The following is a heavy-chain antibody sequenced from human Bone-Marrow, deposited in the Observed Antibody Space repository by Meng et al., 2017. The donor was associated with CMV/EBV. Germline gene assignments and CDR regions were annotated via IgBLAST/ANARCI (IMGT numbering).Heavy chain of an antibody. Sequence: SETLSLTCAVYGGSFSGYYWSWIRQPPGKGLEWIGSIYYSGSTYYNPSLKSRVTISVDTSKNQFSLKLSSVTAADTAVYYCARQTSGYCSSTSCYFGGSGIDYWGQGTLVTVSS. CDR3: ARQTSGYCSSTSCYFGGSGIDY. J-gene: IGHJ4*02. CDR2: IYYSGST. D-gene: IGHD2-2*01. CDR1: GGSFSGYY. V-gene: IGHV4-34*01.